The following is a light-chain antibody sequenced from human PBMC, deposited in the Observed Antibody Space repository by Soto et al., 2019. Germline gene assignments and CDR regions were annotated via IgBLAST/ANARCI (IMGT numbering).Light chain of an antibody. CDR1: QSINNY. CDR3: QQYDNLPRT. V-gene: IGKV1-33*01. J-gene: IGKJ5*01. Sequence: DILMTQSPSSLSASVGDRFTITCRASQSINNYLNWYQQKPGKAPKLLIYSASNLQSGVPSRFSGSGSGTDFTFTISSLQPEDIATYYCQQYDNLPRTFGQGTRLEIK. CDR2: SAS.